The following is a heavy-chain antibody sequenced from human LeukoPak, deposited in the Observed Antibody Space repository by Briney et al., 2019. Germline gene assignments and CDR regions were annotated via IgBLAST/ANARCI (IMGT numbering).Heavy chain of an antibody. CDR3: ARVTYYGSGSNFDY. Sequence: GGSLRLSCAASGFTFSSYWMSWVRQAPGKGLEWVANIKQDGSEKYYVDSVKGRFTISRDNAKNSLYLQMNSLRAEDTAVYYCARVTYYGSGSNFDYWGQGTLVTVSS. D-gene: IGHD3-10*01. CDR1: GFTFSSYW. V-gene: IGHV3-7*01. J-gene: IGHJ4*02. CDR2: IKQDGSEK.